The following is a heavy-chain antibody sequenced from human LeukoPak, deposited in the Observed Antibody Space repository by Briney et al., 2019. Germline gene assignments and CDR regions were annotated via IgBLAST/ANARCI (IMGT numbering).Heavy chain of an antibody. V-gene: IGHV4-59*01. CDR1: GGSISSYY. D-gene: IGHD3-10*01. J-gene: IGHJ5*02. Sequence: SETLSLTCTVSGGSISSYYWSWIRQPPGKGLEWIGYIYYSGSTNYNPSLKSRVTISVDTSKNQFSLKLSSVTAADTAVYYCERDYYGSWNWFDPWGQGTLVTVSS. CDR2: IYYSGST. CDR3: ERDYYGSWNWFDP.